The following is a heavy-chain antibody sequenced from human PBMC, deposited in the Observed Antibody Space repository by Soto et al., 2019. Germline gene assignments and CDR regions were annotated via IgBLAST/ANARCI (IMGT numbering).Heavy chain of an antibody. CDR3: AKLRWWGGNYDILTGSRNAFDI. Sequence: GGSLRLSCAASGFTFDDYAMHWVRQAPGKGLEWVSGISWNSGSIGYADSVKGRFTISRDNAKNSLYLQMNSLRAEDTALYYCAKLRWWGGNYDILTGSRNAFDIWGQGTMVTVSS. V-gene: IGHV3-9*01. J-gene: IGHJ3*02. D-gene: IGHD3-9*01. CDR1: GFTFDDYA. CDR2: ISWNSGSI.